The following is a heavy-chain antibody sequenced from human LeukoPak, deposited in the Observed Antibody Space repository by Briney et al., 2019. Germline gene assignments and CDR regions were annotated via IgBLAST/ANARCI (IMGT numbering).Heavy chain of an antibody. D-gene: IGHD3-10*01. J-gene: IGHJ6*03. CDR3: ARVPMVRGVASYYYYMDV. CDR2: IKQDGSEK. Sequence: PGGSLRLSCAASGFTFSRYWMSWVRQAPGKGLEWVANIKQDGSEKYYVDSVKGRFTISRDNAKDSLYLQMNSLRAEDTAVYYCARVPMVRGVASYYYYMDVWGKGTTVTISS. CDR1: GFTFSRYW. V-gene: IGHV3-7*01.